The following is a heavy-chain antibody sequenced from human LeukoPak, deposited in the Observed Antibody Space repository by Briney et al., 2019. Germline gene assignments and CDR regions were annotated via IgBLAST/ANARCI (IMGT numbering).Heavy chain of an antibody. V-gene: IGHV4-61*02. CDR2: IYTSGST. J-gene: IGHJ4*02. CDR3: AKDVGNSSGWKDY. D-gene: IGHD6-19*01. CDR1: GGSISSGSYY. Sequence: SETLSLTCTVSGGSISSGSYYWSWIRQPAGKGLEWIGRIYTSGSTNYNPSLKSRVTISVDTSKNQFSLKLSSVTAADTAVYYCAKDVGNSSGWKDYWGQGTLVTVSS.